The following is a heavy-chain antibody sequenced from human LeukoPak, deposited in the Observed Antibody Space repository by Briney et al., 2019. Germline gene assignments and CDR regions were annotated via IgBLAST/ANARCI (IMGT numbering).Heavy chain of an antibody. J-gene: IGHJ3*02. CDR1: GFTFGSYW. Sequence: GGSLRLSCAASGFTFGSYWMHWVRQVPGKGLVWVSRIDTDGSNTNYADSVKGRFTISRDNAKNTLYLQMNSLRAEDTAVYYCARELIVVVPAARDAFDIWGQGTMVTVSS. V-gene: IGHV3-74*01. CDR2: IDTDGSNT. D-gene: IGHD2-2*01. CDR3: ARELIVVVPAARDAFDI.